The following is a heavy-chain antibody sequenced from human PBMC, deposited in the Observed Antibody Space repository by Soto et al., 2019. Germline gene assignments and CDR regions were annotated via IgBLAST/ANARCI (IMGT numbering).Heavy chain of an antibody. CDR2: ISYDGSNK. CDR1: GFTFSSYS. D-gene: IGHD4-4*01. Sequence: PGGSLRLSCAASGFTFSSYSMHWVRQAPGKGLEWVAVISYDGSNKYYADSVKGRFTISRDNSKNTLYLQMNSLRAEDTAVYFCATAGNYSFDNWGLGTLVTFSS. CDR3: ATAGNYSFDN. V-gene: IGHV3-30-3*01. J-gene: IGHJ4*02.